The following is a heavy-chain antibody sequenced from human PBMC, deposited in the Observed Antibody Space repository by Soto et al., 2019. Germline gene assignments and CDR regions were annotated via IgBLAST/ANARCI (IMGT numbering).Heavy chain of an antibody. V-gene: IGHV4-34*01. CDR3: ARATYYCGSGSIPYGMDV. J-gene: IGHJ6*02. Sequence: SETLSLTCAVYGGSFSGYYWSWIRQPPGKGLEWIGEINHSGSTNYNPSLKSRVTISVDTSKNQFSLKLSSVTAADTAVYYCARATYYCGSGSIPYGMDVWGQGTTVTVSS. CDR1: GGSFSGYY. CDR2: INHSGST. D-gene: IGHD3-10*01.